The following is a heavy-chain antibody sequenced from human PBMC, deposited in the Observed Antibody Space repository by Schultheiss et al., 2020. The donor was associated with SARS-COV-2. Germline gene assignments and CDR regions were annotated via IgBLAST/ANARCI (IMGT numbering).Heavy chain of an antibody. CDR3: AKDSPIVVVPAAFPDWFDP. J-gene: IGHJ5*02. CDR1: GFTFSDYY. V-gene: IGHV3-53*01. Sequence: GGSLRLSCAASGFTFSDYYMSWVRQAPGKGLEWVSVIYSGGSTYYADSVKGRFTISRDNSKNTLYLQMNSLRAEDTAVYYCAKDSPIVVVPAAFPDWFDPWGQGTLVTVSS. CDR2: IYSGGST. D-gene: IGHD2-2*01.